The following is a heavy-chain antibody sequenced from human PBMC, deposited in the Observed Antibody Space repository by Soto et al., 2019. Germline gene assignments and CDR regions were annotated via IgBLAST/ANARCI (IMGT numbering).Heavy chain of an antibody. D-gene: IGHD3-9*01. V-gene: IGHV3-23*01. CDR2: ISASGGST. Sequence: GGSLRLSCAASGFTFSTYAMTWVRQAPGKGLEWVSAISASGGSTYYADSVKGRFTISRDNSKNTLYLQMNSLRAEDTAVYYCAKDLVLRYFDWLPQYFDYWGQGTLVTVSS. CDR3: AKDLVLRYFDWLPQYFDY. CDR1: GFTFSTYA. J-gene: IGHJ4*02.